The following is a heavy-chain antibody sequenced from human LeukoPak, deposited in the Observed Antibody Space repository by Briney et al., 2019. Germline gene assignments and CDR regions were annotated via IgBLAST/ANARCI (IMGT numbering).Heavy chain of an antibody. D-gene: IGHD3-3*01. Sequence: PGGSLRLSCAASGFSFSTSWMHWVRHTPEKGLVRVSRINSDGSNTIYADSVKGRFTISRDNAKNTLFLQMNSLRAEDTAVYYCARDRYYTLDYWGQGTLVTVSS. CDR2: INSDGSNT. CDR3: ARDRYYTLDY. J-gene: IGHJ4*02. CDR1: GFSFSTSW. V-gene: IGHV3-74*01.